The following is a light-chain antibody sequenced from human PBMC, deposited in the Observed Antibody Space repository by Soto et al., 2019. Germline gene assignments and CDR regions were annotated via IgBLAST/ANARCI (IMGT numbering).Light chain of an antibody. CDR1: QSLSSS. CDR2: GAS. V-gene: IGKV3-15*01. J-gene: IGKJ5*01. Sequence: EIVMTHSPATLSVSPWEGATLSCRASQSLSSSLAWYQQRPGQAPRLLIYGASTRATGIPARFSGSGFGTEFTLTISSLQSEDFAVYYCQQYKNWPPINFGQGTRLEIK. CDR3: QQYKNWPPIN.